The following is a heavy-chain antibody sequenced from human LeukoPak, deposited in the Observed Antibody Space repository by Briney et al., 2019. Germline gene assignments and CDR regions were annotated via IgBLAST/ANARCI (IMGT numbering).Heavy chain of an antibody. Sequence: PGGSLRLPCAASGFSASDFYMTWIRQSPGTGLEWISYMSVTGRTIYYANSVRGRFTISRDNNKNSLDLQMNSLGSDDTAVYYCARVVSTSGKFYMDVWGTGTTVTVSS. CDR2: MSVTGRTI. D-gene: IGHD1-1*01. CDR3: ARVVSTSGKFYMDV. J-gene: IGHJ6*03. V-gene: IGHV3-11*04. CDR1: GFSASDFY.